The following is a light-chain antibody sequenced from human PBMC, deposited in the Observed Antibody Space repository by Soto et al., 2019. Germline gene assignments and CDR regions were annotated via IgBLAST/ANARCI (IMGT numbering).Light chain of an antibody. CDR1: QDLSNY. V-gene: IGKV1-27*01. Sequence: DIQMTQSPSSLSASVGDRVTITCRASQDLSNYLAWYQQKPGKVPKLLIYAASTLHSGVPSRFSGSGSGTDFTLTISGLQPEDCANYYCQNYNGAPWTFGQGTKVEIE. CDR3: QNYNGAPWT. J-gene: IGKJ1*01. CDR2: AAS.